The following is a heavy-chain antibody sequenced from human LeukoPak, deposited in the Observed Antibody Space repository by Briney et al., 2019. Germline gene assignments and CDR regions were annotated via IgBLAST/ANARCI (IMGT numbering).Heavy chain of an antibody. Sequence: GGSLRLSCAASGFTFSDYYMSWIRQAPGKGLEWVSYISSSGSTIYYADSVKGRFTISRDNAKNSLYLQMNSLRAEDTAVYYYAREVTAAAGYAFDIWGQGTMVTVSS. V-gene: IGHV3-11*01. CDR2: ISSSGSTI. CDR3: AREVTAAAGYAFDI. CDR1: GFTFSDYY. J-gene: IGHJ3*02. D-gene: IGHD6-13*01.